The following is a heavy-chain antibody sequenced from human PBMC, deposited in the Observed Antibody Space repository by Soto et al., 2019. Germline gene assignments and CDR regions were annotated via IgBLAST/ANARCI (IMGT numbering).Heavy chain of an antibody. V-gene: IGHV4-30-4*01. D-gene: IGHD6-6*01. CDR1: GDSIRSGDYY. J-gene: IGHJ6*04. Sequence: SETLSLTCTGSGDSIRSGDYYWTWIRQPPGKGLEWIGYIYFTGSTYYNPSLQSRVTISVETSKNQVYLKLTSLTAADTAVYYSASGSSSINYYYGIDVWG. CDR3: ASGSSSINYYYGIDV. CDR2: IYFTGST.